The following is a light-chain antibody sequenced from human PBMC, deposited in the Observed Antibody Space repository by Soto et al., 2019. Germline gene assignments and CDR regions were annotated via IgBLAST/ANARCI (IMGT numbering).Light chain of an antibody. Sequence: QSVLPQPPSASGTPGQRVTISCSGSSSNIGVNTVNWYQQLPGAAPKLLIYTDNQRPSGVPDRFSASKSGTSASLAISGLQSEDEADYYCAAWDDSLNGYVFGTGTQLTVL. J-gene: IGLJ1*01. V-gene: IGLV1-44*01. CDR3: AAWDDSLNGYV. CDR2: TDN. CDR1: SSNIGVNT.